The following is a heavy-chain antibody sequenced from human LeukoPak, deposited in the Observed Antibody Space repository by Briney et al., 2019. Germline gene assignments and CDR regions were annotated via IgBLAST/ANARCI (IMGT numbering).Heavy chain of an antibody. Sequence: SETLSLTCAVYGGSFSGYYWSWIRQPPGKGLEWIGEINHSGSTNYNPSLKSRVTISVDTSKNQFSLKLSSVTAADTAVYYCWSSDYYYGMDVWGQGTTVTVSS. CDR2: INHSGST. D-gene: IGHD1-26*01. CDR1: GGSFSGYY. CDR3: WSSDYYYGMDV. V-gene: IGHV4-34*01. J-gene: IGHJ6*02.